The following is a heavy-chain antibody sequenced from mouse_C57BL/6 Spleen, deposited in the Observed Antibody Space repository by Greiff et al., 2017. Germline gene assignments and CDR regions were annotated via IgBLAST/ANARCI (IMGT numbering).Heavy chain of an antibody. CDR2: ISSGSSSI. V-gene: IGHV5-17*01. CDR3: AREDYDGY. D-gene: IGHD2-4*01. Sequence: EVQLVESGGGLVKPGGSLKLSCAASGFTFSDYGMHWVRQAPEKGLEWVAYISSGSSSIYYADTVKGRFTITRDNAKNTLFLQMTSLGSEDTAMYYCAREDYDGYWGQGTTLTVS. CDR1: GFTFSDYG. J-gene: IGHJ2*01.